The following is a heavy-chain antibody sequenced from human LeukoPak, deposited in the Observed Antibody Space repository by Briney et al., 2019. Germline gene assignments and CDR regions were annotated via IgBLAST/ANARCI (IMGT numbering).Heavy chain of an antibody. CDR2: IKQDGSEK. J-gene: IGHJ5*02. Sequence: PGGSLRLSCAASGFTSKTYWLDWVRQAPGKGLEWVDNIKQDGSEKYYVDSVKGRFTISTDIAKSSLYLQMNSLRAEDTAVYYCAGGGSWGQGTLVTVSS. V-gene: IGHV3-7*04. CDR3: AGGGS. CDR1: GFTSKTYW.